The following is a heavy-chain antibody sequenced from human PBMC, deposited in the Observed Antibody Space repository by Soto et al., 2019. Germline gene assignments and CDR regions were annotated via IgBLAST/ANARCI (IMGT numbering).Heavy chain of an antibody. D-gene: IGHD3-3*02. CDR1: GGTFSTSA. CDR3: ARDKDRQQLGGNYYYILDV. CDR2: IMPVFATP. V-gene: IGHV1-69*12. J-gene: IGHJ6*02. Sequence: QVQLMQSGAEVKKPGSSVKVSCKASGGTFSTSAISWVRQAPGEGLEWVGGIMPVFATPDYAQKFQGRVTSSADXSXTXAXXELTSLTTDDTAVYYCARDKDRQQLGGNYYYILDVWGQGTAITVSS.